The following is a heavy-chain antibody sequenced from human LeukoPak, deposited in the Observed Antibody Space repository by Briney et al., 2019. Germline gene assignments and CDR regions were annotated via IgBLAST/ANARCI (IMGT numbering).Heavy chain of an antibody. CDR2: ISSSGSTI. Sequence: GGSLRLSCAASGFTFTSYEMNWVRQAPGKGLEWVSYISSSGSTIYYADSVRGRFTISRDNAKNSLYLQMDSLRAEDTAVYYCARDLGRSGYYTIDAFDIWGQGTMVTVSS. V-gene: IGHV3-48*03. CDR3: ARDLGRSGYYTIDAFDI. J-gene: IGHJ3*02. D-gene: IGHD3-22*01. CDR1: GFTFTSYE.